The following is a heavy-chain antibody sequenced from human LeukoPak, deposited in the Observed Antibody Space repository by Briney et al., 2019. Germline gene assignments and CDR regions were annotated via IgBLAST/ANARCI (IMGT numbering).Heavy chain of an antibody. V-gene: IGHV3-21*01. Sequence: SGGSLRLSCAASGFTFSSYSMNWVRQAPGKGLEWVSSISSSSSYIYYADSVKGRFTISRDNAKNSLYLQMNSLRAEDTAVYYCVRDRPIVVVPAAMGDYYYYYGMDVWGQGTTVTVSS. D-gene: IGHD2-2*01. CDR1: GFTFSSYS. CDR3: VRDRPIVVVPAAMGDYYYYYGMDV. J-gene: IGHJ6*02. CDR2: ISSSSSYI.